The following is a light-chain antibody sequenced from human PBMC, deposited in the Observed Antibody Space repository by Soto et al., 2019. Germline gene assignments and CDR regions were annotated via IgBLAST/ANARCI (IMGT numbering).Light chain of an antibody. J-gene: IGKJ1*01. CDR2: AAS. Sequence: AIRMTQSPSSLSASTGDRVTITCRASQGISSYLAWYQQKPGKAPKLLIYAASTLQSGVPSRFSGSGSGTDSTLTISCLQSEDFATYYCQQYYSYHWTFGQGTKVEIK. CDR1: QGISSY. V-gene: IGKV1-8*01. CDR3: QQYYSYHWT.